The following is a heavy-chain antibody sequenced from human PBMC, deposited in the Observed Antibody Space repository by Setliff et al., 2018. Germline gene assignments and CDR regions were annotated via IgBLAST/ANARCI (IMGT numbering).Heavy chain of an antibody. CDR2: INRRGST. V-gene: IGHV4-61*10. CDR1: GGSVNSGYDN. Sequence: SETLSLTCTVSGGSVNSGYDNWNWLRQPAGKGLEWIGHINRRGSTNYNPSLKSRVTISVDTSKNQFSLKLSSVTAADTAVYYCARGIGGYCSSMSCSNESWPWGQGALVTVSS. D-gene: IGHD2-2*01. J-gene: IGHJ5*02. CDR3: ARGIGGYCSSMSCSNESWP.